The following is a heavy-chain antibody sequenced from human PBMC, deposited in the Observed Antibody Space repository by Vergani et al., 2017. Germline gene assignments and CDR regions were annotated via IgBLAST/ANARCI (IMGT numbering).Heavy chain of an antibody. Sequence: QVQLVESGGGVVQPGGSQRLSCAASGFTFSSYGMHWVRQAPGKGLEWVAFIRYDGSNKYYADSVKGRFTISRDNSKNTLYLQMNSLRAEDTAVYYCAKDRIYYGSGSQVPDYWGQGTLVTVSS. D-gene: IGHD3-10*01. CDR1: GFTFSSYG. V-gene: IGHV3-30*02. J-gene: IGHJ4*02. CDR2: IRYDGSNK. CDR3: AKDRIYYGSGSQVPDY.